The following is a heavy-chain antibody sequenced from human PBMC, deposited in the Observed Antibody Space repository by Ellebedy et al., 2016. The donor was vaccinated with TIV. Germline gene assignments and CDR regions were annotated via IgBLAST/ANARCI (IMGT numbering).Heavy chain of an antibody. CDR2: VSYDGSNK. CDR3: AKLVGATAGY. CDR1: GFTFNSYA. D-gene: IGHD1-26*01. Sequence: GESLKISCAASGFTFNSYAIHWVRQAPGKGLEWVAVVSYDGSNKYYAASVKGRFTISRDNSKNTLYLQMDSLRAEDTAVYYCAKLVGATAGYWGQGTLVTVSS. J-gene: IGHJ4*02. V-gene: IGHV3-30-3*02.